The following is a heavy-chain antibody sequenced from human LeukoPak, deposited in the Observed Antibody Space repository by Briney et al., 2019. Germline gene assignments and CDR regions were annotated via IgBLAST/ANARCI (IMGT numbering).Heavy chain of an antibody. CDR1: GFTFSSYA. J-gene: IGHJ3*02. CDR2: ISYDGSNK. V-gene: IGHV3-30-3*01. CDR3: AREPAYCGGDCYSGAFDI. Sequence: GGSLRPSCAASGFTFSSYAMHWVRQAPGKGLEWVAVISYDGSNKYYADSVKGRFTISRDNSKNTLYLQMNSLRAEDTAVYYCAREPAYCGGDCYSGAFDIWGQGTMVTVSS. D-gene: IGHD2-21*02.